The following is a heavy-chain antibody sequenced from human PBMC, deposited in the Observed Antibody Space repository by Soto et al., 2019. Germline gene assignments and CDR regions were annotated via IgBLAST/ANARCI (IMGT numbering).Heavy chain of an antibody. Sequence: ASVKVSCKVSGYTLTELSMHWVRQAPGKGLEWMGGFDPEDGETIYAQKFQGRVTMTEDTSTDTAYMELSSLRSEDTAVYYCATGSPRGRFLEWLLYPPIRYYYYGMDVWGQGTTVTV. D-gene: IGHD3-3*01. V-gene: IGHV1-24*01. CDR1: GYTLTELS. CDR3: ATGSPRGRFLEWLLYPPIRYYYYGMDV. J-gene: IGHJ6*02. CDR2: FDPEDGET.